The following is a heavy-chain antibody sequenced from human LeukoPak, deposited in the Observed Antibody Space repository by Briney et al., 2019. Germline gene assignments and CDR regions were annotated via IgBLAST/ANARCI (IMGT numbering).Heavy chain of an antibody. Sequence: ASVKVSCKASGYTFTGYYMHWVRQAPGQGLEWMGWINPNSGGTNYAQKFQGRVTMTRDTSISTAYMELSRLRSDDTAVYYCVSGPMVRGVPIYFDYWGQGTLVTVSS. D-gene: IGHD3-10*01. CDR3: VSGPMVRGVPIYFDY. J-gene: IGHJ4*02. CDR1: GYTFTGYY. CDR2: INPNSGGT. V-gene: IGHV1-2*02.